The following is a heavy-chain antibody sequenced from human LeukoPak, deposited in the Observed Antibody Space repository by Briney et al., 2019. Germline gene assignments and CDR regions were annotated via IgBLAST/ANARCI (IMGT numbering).Heavy chain of an antibody. Sequence: GGSLRLSCAASGSTFSSYAMSWVRQAPGKGLEWVSAISGSGGSTYYADSVKGRFTISRDNSKNTLYLQMNSLRAEDTAVYYCAKSYSNYGYYYYGMDVWGQGTTVTVSS. CDR2: ISGSGGST. J-gene: IGHJ6*02. V-gene: IGHV3-23*01. CDR1: GSTFSSYA. CDR3: AKSYSNYGYYYYGMDV. D-gene: IGHD4-11*01.